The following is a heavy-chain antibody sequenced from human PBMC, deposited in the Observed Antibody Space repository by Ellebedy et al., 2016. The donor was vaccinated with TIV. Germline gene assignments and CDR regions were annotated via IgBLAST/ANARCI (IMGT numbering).Heavy chain of an antibody. Sequence: GESLKISCAASGFTFSSYGMHWVRQASGQGLECVAAISYDGSNKCYADSVKVRFTISRDNSKNTLYLQMNRLRAEDTAVYYCARGTSDYYDSSGYYGDGAVSWFDPWGQGTLVTVSS. CDR3: ARGTSDYYDSSGYYGDGAVSWFDP. CDR2: ISYDGSNK. V-gene: IGHV3-30*03. CDR1: GFTFSSYG. J-gene: IGHJ5*02. D-gene: IGHD3-22*01.